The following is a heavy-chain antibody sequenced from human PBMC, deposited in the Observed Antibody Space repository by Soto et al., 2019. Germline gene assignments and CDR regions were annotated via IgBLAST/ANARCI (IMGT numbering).Heavy chain of an antibody. D-gene: IGHD3-3*01. J-gene: IGHJ6*02. V-gene: IGHV5-51*01. CDR3: ARAITIFGVVPDYYGMDV. CDR2: IYPGDSDT. CDR1: GYSFTSYR. Sequence: GESLKISCKGSGYSFTSYRIGWVRQMPGKGLEWMGIIYPGDSDTRYSPSFQGQVTISADKSISTAYLQWSSLKASDTAMYYCARAITIFGVVPDYYGMDVWGQGTTVTVS.